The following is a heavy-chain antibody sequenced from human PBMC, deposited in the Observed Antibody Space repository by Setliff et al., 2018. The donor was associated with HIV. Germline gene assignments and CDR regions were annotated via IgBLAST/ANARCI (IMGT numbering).Heavy chain of an antibody. J-gene: IGHJ6*03. Sequence: SETLSLTCAVYGGSFSGYYWSWIRLPPGKGLEWIGEINHSGSTNYNPSLKSRVTISVDTSKNQFSLKLSSVTAADTAVYYCNIYYYYYMDVWGKGTTVTVSS. CDR3: NIYYYYYMDV. CDR2: INHSGST. CDR1: GGSFSGYY. V-gene: IGHV4-34*01.